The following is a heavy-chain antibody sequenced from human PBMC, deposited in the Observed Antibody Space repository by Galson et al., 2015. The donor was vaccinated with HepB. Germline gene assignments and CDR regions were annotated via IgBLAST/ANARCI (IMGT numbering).Heavy chain of an antibody. D-gene: IGHD6-19*01. J-gene: IGHJ4*02. CDR2: ISGSGGST. CDR3: ARDSPGGYSSGRIDY. CDR1: GFTFSSYA. V-gene: IGHV3-23*01. Sequence: SLRLSCAASGFTFSSYAMSWVRQAPGKGLEWVSAISGSGGSTYYADSVKGRFTISRDNTKNSLYLQMNSLRAEDTAVYYCARDSPGGYSSGRIDYWGQGTLVTVSS.